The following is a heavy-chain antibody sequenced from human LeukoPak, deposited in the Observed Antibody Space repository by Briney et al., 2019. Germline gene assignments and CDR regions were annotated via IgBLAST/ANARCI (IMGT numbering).Heavy chain of an antibody. J-gene: IGHJ4*02. Sequence: GGSLRLSCAASGFTFSSYAMSWVRQAPGKGLEWVSGISGSGGGTYYADSVKGRFTISRDNSKNTLFLQMNGLRAEDTAVYYCASHSSGYYTYFDYWGQGTLVTVSS. CDR2: ISGSGGGT. D-gene: IGHD3-22*01. V-gene: IGHV3-23*01. CDR1: GFTFSSYA. CDR3: ASHSSGYYTYFDY.